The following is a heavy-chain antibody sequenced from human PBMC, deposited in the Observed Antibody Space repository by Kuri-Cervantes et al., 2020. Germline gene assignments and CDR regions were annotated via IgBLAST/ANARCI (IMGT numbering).Heavy chain of an antibody. CDR2: ISAYNGNT. Sequence: ASVKVSCKASGYTFTSYGISWVRQAPGQGLEWMGWISAYNGNTNYAQKLQGRVTMTTDTSTSTAYMELRSLRSDDTAVYYCARDPPLSSDVLTGYLDWGQGTLVTVSS. D-gene: IGHD3-9*01. CDR1: GYTFTSYG. J-gene: IGHJ4*02. V-gene: IGHV1-18*01. CDR3: ARDPPLSSDVLTGYLD.